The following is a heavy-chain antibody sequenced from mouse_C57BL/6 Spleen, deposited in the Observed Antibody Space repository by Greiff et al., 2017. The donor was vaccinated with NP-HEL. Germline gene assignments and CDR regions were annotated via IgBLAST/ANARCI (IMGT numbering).Heavy chain of an antibody. CDR2: ISSGSSTI. CDR1: GFTFSDYG. V-gene: IGHV5-17*01. CDR3: ARNGLGPYFDY. J-gene: IGHJ2*01. D-gene: IGHD4-1*01. Sequence: EVKLVESGGGLVKPGGSLKLSCAASGFTFSDYGMHWVRQAPEKGLEWVAYISSGSSTIYYADTVKGRFTISRDKAKNTLFLQMTSLRSEDTAMYYCARNGLGPYFDYWGQGTTLTVSS.